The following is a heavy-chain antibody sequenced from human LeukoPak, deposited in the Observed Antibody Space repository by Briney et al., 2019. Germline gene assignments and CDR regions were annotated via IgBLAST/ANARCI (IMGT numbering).Heavy chain of an antibody. D-gene: IGHD2-8*01. CDR1: GGSFSGYY. J-gene: IGHJ6*02. V-gene: IGHV4-34*01. CDR3: ARHGVMGAIYYYGMDV. Sequence: SETLSLTCAVYGGSFSGYYWSWIRQPPGKGLEWIGEINHSGSTNYNPSLKSRVTISVDTSKNQFSLKLSSVTAADTAVYYCARHGVMGAIYYYGMDVWGQGTTVTVSS. CDR2: INHSGST.